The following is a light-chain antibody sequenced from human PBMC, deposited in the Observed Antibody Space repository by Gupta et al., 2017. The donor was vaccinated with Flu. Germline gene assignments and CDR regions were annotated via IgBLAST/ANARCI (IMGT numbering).Light chain of an antibody. J-gene: IGKJ2*01. CDR2: GAS. CDR3: QHENNWPYT. Sequence: PATLSVSPGGRGTVTCRASESVNSKLNWYQQRPGQAPRGLIYGASTRATGIPARFSGSGSGTEFTLTISSLQSEDFAVYNCQHENNWPYTFGQGTKMEIK. CDR1: ESVNSK. V-gene: IGKV3-15*01.